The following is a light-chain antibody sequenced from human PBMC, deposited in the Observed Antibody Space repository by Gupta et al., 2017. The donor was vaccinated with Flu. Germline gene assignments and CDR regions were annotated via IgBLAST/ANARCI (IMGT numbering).Light chain of an antibody. J-gene: IGKJ1*01. CDR1: QSVLYSSNNKNY. CDR3: QQYYSTPLT. Sequence: NCKSSQSVLYSSNNKNYLAWYQQKPGQPPKLLIYWASTRESGVPDRFSGSGSGTDFTLTISSLQAEDVAVYYCQQYYSTPLTFGQWTKVEIK. CDR2: WAS. V-gene: IGKV4-1*01.